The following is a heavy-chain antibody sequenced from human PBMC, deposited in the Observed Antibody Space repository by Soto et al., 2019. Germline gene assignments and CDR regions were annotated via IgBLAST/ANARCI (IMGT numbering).Heavy chain of an antibody. J-gene: IGHJ4*02. CDR2: VSYDGRNR. CDR1: GFTFNQYG. D-gene: IGHD2-2*01. CDR3: AKELVTAAIMGSSTFDL. Sequence: QEQLVESGGGVVQPGGSLRLSCAASGFTFNQYGLHWVRQAPGKGLERVALVSYDGRNRYFAESVKGRFSISRDNSRNTLFLEMTRLQPEDTAVYYCAKELVTAAIMGSSTFDLWGQGTRVTFSS. V-gene: IGHV3-30*18.